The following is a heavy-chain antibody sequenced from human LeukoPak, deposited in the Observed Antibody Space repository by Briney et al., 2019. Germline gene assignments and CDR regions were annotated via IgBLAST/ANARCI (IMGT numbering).Heavy chain of an antibody. D-gene: IGHD5-18*01. CDR2: MNPNSGNT. Sequence: ASVKVSCKASGGTFSSYAISWVRRAPGQGLEWMGWMNPNSGNTGYAQKFQGRVTMTRNTSISTAYMELSSLRSEDTAVYYCARGYSDGTGGDAFDIWGQGTMVTVSS. CDR3: ARGYSDGTGGDAFDI. V-gene: IGHV1-8*02. CDR1: GGTFSSYA. J-gene: IGHJ3*02.